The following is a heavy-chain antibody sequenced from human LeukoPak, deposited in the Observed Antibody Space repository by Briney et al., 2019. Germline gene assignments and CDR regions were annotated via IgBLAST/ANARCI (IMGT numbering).Heavy chain of an antibody. CDR3: TRGVAATPDH. J-gene: IGHJ4*02. CDR1: GFIFSTYE. CDR2: ISSSGDTF. Sequence: GGSLRLSCAASGFIFSTYEMNWVRQAPGKGLEWVSYISSSGDTFYYTDSVKGRFSISRDNAKNSLYLQMNSLRAEDMAVCYCTRGVAATPDHWGQGTLVTVSS. V-gene: IGHV3-48*03. D-gene: IGHD2-15*01.